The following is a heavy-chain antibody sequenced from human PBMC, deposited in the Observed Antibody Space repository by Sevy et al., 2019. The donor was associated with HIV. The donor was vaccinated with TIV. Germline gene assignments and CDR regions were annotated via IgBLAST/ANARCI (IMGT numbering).Heavy chain of an antibody. CDR2: INPNSGGT. D-gene: IGHD4-17*01. Sequence: ASVKVSCKASGYTFTGYYMHWVRQAPGQGLEWMGWINPNSGGTNYAQKFQGRFTMTRDTSISTAYMELSRLRSDDTAVYYCARGATTVVTPSFAFDIWGQGTMVTVSS. CDR3: ARGATTVVTPSFAFDI. CDR1: GYTFTGYY. J-gene: IGHJ3*02. V-gene: IGHV1-2*02.